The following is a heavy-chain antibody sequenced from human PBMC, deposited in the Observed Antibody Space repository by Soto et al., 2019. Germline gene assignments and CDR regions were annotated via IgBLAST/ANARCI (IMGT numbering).Heavy chain of an antibody. J-gene: IGHJ5*02. D-gene: IGHD3-9*01. CDR1: GGCFSGYY. CDR3: ARGLSNFDWRGVGNWFDP. Sequence: SETLSLTCAVYGGCFSGYYWSWIRQPPGKGLEWIGEINHSGSTNYNPSLKSRVTISVDTSKNQFSLKLSSVTAADTAVYYCARGLSNFDWRGVGNWFDPWGQGTLVTVSS. CDR2: INHSGST. V-gene: IGHV4-34*01.